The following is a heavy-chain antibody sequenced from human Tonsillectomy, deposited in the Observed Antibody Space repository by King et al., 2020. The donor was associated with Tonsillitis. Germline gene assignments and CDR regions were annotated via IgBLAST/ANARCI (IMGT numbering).Heavy chain of an antibody. CDR3: APSILTGGGYYDAEYFQH. D-gene: IGHD3-22*01. V-gene: IGHV2-5*02. J-gene: IGHJ1*01. CDR1: GLSLSTSGAG. CDR2: IYWDDDK. Sequence: ITLKESGPTLVKPTQTLTLTCTFSGLSLSTSGAGVGWIRQPPGKALEWLALIYWDDDKRYSPSLKSRLTITKDTSKNQVVLTMTNMDPVDTATYYCAPSILTGGGYYDAEYFQHWGQGTLVTVSS.